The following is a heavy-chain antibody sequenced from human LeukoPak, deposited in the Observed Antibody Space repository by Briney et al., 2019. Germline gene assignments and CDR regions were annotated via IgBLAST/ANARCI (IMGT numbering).Heavy chain of an antibody. CDR3: ARDPVGTKWFDP. D-gene: IGHD1-14*01. Sequence: GGSLRLSCAASGFTFRNYAMTWVRQAPGKGLEWVSSIPSSGDGTYYADSVKGRFTISRDNSKNMLYLQMNSLSAEDTAVYYCARDPVGTKWFDPWGQGTLVTVSS. V-gene: IGHV3-23*01. J-gene: IGHJ5*02. CDR1: GFTFRNYA. CDR2: IPSSGDGT.